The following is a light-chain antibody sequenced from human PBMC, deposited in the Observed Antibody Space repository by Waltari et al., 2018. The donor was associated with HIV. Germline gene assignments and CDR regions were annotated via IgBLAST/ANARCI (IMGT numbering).Light chain of an antibody. V-gene: IGLV2-23*01. CDR1: SRDVGGYNH. J-gene: IGLJ2*01. CDR2: EGS. CDR3: CAYAGSTTYVI. Sequence: QSALTQPASAAGSPGPSITISCTGTSRDVGGYNHASCYQQHPGKAPKLMIYEGSKRPSGVSNRFSGSKSGNTASLTISGLQAEDEADYYCCAYAGSTTYVIFGGGTKLTVL.